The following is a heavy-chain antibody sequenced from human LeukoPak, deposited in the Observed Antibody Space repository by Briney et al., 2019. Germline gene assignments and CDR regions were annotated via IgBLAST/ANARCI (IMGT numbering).Heavy chain of an antibody. Sequence: PSETLSLTCTVSGGSISSGDYYWSWIRQHPGKGLEWIGYIYYSGSTYYSPSLKSRVTISVDTSKNQFSLKLSSLTAADTAVYYCARSAAGVVRFFDYWGQGTLVTVSS. CDR2: IYYSGST. V-gene: IGHV4-31*03. CDR1: GGSISSGDYY. D-gene: IGHD4-23*01. J-gene: IGHJ4*02. CDR3: ARSAAGVVRFFDY.